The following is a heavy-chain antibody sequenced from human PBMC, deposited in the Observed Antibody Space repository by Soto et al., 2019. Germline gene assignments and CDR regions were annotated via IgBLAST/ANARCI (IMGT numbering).Heavy chain of an antibody. CDR3: ARGLILWFVELSRRGGSYYYVDV. J-gene: IGHJ6*03. CDR1: GGSFSGYQ. D-gene: IGHD3-10*01. Sequence: QVQLQQWGAGLLKPSETLSLTCAVYGGSFSGYQWTWIRQTPGKRLEWIGEINDSGNINYNPSLKSRVTILVDTPKKQISLKLSSVTAADTAVYYCARGLILWFVELSRRGGSYYYVDVWGKGTTVTVPS. V-gene: IGHV4-34*01. CDR2: INDSGNI.